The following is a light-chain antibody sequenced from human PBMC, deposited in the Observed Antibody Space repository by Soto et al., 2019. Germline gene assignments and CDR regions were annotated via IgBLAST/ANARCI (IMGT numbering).Light chain of an antibody. CDR2: AAS. CDR3: QKYNSAPIT. Sequence: DIRMTQSPSSLSSSVGDRVTIACRAIQYIRTYLAWYQQNPGKVPKLLIYAASTLLAGVASRCSGSGSGTYFTLTISSLQPEDVATYYRQKYNSAPITFGQGTKVEIK. V-gene: IGKV1-27*01. J-gene: IGKJ1*01. CDR1: QYIRTY.